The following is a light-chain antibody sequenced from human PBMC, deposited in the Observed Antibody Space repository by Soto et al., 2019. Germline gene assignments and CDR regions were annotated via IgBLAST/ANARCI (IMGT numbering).Light chain of an antibody. V-gene: IGLV2-14*01. J-gene: IGLJ2*01. CDR3: SSYTSKSSLI. Sequence: QSALAQPASVSGSPGQSITISCAGTMRDVGAYNLVSWYQQHPGRAPQLIIYEVRNRPSGISFRFSGPKSGNTAPLTISGLQAEDEADYYCSSYTSKSSLIFGGGTKVTVL. CDR2: EVR. CDR1: MRDVGAYNL.